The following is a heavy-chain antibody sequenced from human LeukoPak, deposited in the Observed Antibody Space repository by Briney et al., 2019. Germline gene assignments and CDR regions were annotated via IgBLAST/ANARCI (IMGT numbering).Heavy chain of an antibody. V-gene: IGHV1-69*13. CDR1: GGTFSSYT. CDR2: IIPIFGTA. D-gene: IGHD1-1*01. CDR3: ARDRYLSQRYFDY. J-gene: IGHJ4*02. Sequence: SVKVSCKASGGTFSSYTISWVRQAPGQGLEWMGGIIPIFGTAKYAQNLQGRVTITADESTSIAYMELSSQRSEDTAVYYCARDRYLSQRYFDYWGQGTLVTVSS.